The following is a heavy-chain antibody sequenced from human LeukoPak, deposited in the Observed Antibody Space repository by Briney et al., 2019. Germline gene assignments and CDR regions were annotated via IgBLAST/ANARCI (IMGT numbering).Heavy chain of an antibody. V-gene: IGHV1-46*01. Sequence: ASVKVSCKASGYTFTSYYMHWVRQAPGQGLEWMGIINPSGGSTSYAQKFQGRVTMTRDTSTSKVYMELSSLRSEDTAVYYCARDSLGLSEPGWFDPWGQGTLVTVSS. CDR1: GYTFTSYY. D-gene: IGHD2-15*01. CDR2: INPSGGST. CDR3: ARDSLGLSEPGWFDP. J-gene: IGHJ5*02.